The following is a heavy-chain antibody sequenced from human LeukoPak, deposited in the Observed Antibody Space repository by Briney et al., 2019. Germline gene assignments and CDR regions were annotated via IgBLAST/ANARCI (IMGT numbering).Heavy chain of an antibody. V-gene: IGHV1-2*02. Sequence: GASVKVSRKASVYTFTAYYMHWVRQAPGQRLEWMGWINPNSGGTNYAQRFQGRVTLPRDTSTSTAYMDLSRLRSDDTAVYYCARADTVSFDYWGQGTLVTVSS. CDR3: ARADTVSFDY. CDR1: VYTFTAYY. D-gene: IGHD4-17*01. J-gene: IGHJ4*02. CDR2: INPNSGGT.